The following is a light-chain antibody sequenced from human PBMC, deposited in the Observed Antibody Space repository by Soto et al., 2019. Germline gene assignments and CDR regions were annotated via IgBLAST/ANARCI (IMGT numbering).Light chain of an antibody. CDR2: EVS. CDR3: SSYTSSSTRV. V-gene: IGLV2-14*03. Sequence: QSALTQPASVSGSPGQSITISSTGTSSDVGAYDYVSWYQQHPDKAPKLMIYEVSNRPSGVSNRFSGSKSVNTATLTISGLQAHDEADYYCSSYTSSSTRVFGTGTKLTVL. CDR1: SSDVGAYDY. J-gene: IGLJ1*01.